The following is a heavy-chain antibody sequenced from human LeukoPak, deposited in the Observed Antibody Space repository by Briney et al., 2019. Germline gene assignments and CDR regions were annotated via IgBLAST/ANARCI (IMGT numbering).Heavy chain of an antibody. D-gene: IGHD2-15*01. Sequence: SETLSLTCAVSGGSIGSGTYYWGWIRQSRGKGPEGIGRIYYSGSTNYDPSLKSRFTISVDRAKNKVSQEVSYVTAADRAVYSSARRIVATTTAFACSGGSCYRGWTLNWFDPWGQGTLVTVSS. CDR3: ARRIVATTTAFACSGGSCYRGWTLNWFDP. V-gene: IGHV4-39*01. CDR1: GGSIGSGTYY. J-gene: IGHJ5*02. CDR2: IYYSGST.